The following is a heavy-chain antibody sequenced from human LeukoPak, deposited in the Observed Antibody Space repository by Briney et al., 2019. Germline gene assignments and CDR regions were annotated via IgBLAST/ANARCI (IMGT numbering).Heavy chain of an antibody. CDR3: ARDSGTTGEVKFDP. Sequence: SETLSLTCTVSGGSISPYYWSWIRQPPGKGLEWIGRISGSGTITYNPALQSRLSISIDTSKTQFSLKLMSVTAADTAVYYCARDSGTTGEVKFDPWGQGTLVTVSS. J-gene: IGHJ5*02. CDR2: ISGSGTI. D-gene: IGHD3-10*01. V-gene: IGHV4-4*07. CDR1: GGSISPYY.